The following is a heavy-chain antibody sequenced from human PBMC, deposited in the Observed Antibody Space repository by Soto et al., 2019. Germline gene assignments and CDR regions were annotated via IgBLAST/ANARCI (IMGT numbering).Heavy chain of an antibody. J-gene: IGHJ6*02. Sequence: EVELVESGGDLVQPGGSLRLSCAATGFTLRSYSMNWVRKAPGKGLEWISYIDGIGTTIYYADSVKGRFTISRDNAKNPIYLQLNSLRDEDTAAYFCARDQLLAADGTNNYYGLAVWGQGTTVTVSS. CDR3: ARDQLLAADGTNNYYGLAV. CDR1: GFTLRSYS. V-gene: IGHV3-48*02. CDR2: IDGIGTTI. D-gene: IGHD6-13*01.